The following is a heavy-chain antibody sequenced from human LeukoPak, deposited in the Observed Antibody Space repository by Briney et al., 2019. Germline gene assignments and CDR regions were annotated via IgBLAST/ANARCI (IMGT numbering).Heavy chain of an antibody. CDR3: ARRLFGVVGGFDY. CDR2: ISSSSSYI. V-gene: IGHV3-21*01. J-gene: IGHJ4*02. CDR1: GFTFSSYS. D-gene: IGHD3-10*01. Sequence: GGSLRLSCAASGFTFSSYSMNWVRQAPGKGLEWVSSISSSSSYIYYADSVKGRFTISRDSAKNSLYLQMNSLRAEDTAVYYCARRLFGVVGGFDYWGQGTLVTVSS.